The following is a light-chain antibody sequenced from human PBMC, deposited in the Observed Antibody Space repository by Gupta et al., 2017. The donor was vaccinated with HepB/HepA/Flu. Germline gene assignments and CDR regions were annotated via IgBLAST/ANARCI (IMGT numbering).Light chain of an antibody. CDR1: QDVSNW. Sequence: DIQMTQSPSSVSAFLGDTVTITCRASQDVSNWLAWYQQKPGKAPNLLIFPASRLQSGVPSRFSGSGYGTDFTLIISSRQPEDFATYYCQQADNFPWTFGQGTKVEIK. CDR2: PAS. CDR3: QQADNFPWT. V-gene: IGKV1-12*01. J-gene: IGKJ1*01.